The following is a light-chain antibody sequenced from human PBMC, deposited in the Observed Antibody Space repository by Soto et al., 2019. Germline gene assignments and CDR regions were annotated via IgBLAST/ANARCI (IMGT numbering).Light chain of an antibody. V-gene: IGKV1-27*01. Sequence: IRMTQSPSSLSASTGDRVTITCRASQGISSYLAWYQQKPGKVPKLLIYAASTLQSGVPSRFSGSGSGTDFTLTISSLQPEDVATYYCQKYNSAPRTFGQGTKVDIK. J-gene: IGKJ1*01. CDR2: AAS. CDR3: QKYNSAPRT. CDR1: QGISSY.